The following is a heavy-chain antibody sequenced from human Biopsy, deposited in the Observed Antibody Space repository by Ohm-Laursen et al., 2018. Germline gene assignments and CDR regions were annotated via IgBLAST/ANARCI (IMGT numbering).Heavy chain of an antibody. V-gene: IGHV4-59*01. CDR3: ARGLGGYDLSAYYIDS. J-gene: IGHJ4*02. CDR1: GGSISSYF. Sequence: SETLSLTCTVSGGSISSYFWSWIRQPPGKGLEWIGFIHKSGSTDHNPSLKSRITVSMNVSNNDFSLKLTSVTAANTAVYYCARGLGGYDLSAYYIDSWGQGTLVTVSS. D-gene: IGHD3-22*01. CDR2: IHKSGST.